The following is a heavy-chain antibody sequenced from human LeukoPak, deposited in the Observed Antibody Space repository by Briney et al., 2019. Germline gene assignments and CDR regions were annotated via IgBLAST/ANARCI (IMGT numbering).Heavy chain of an antibody. CDR1: GFAFSSYW. CDR2: INQDGSEK. J-gene: IGHJ4*02. CDR3: AGVGYMGSSWNY. V-gene: IGHV3-7*03. D-gene: IGHD6-13*01. Sequence: GGSLRLSCAASGFAFSSYWMIWVRQAPGKGLEWVANINQDGSEKYYVDSVKGRFTISRDNAKNSLYLQMNSLRAEDTAVYYCAGVGYMGSSWNYWGQGTLVTVSS.